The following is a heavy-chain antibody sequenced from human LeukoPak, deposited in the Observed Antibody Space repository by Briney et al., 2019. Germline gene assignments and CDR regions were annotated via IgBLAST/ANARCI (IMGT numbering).Heavy chain of an antibody. V-gene: IGHV4-59*01. Sequence: SETLPLTCTVSGGSISSYYWSWVRQPPGKGLEWIGYIYYSGSTNYNPSLKSRVTISVDTSKNQFSLKLSSVTAADTAVYYCARGGDLGYCSSTSCSNWFDPWGQGTLVTVSS. D-gene: IGHD2-2*01. J-gene: IGHJ5*02. CDR2: IYYSGST. CDR1: GGSISSYY. CDR3: ARGGDLGYCSSTSCSNWFDP.